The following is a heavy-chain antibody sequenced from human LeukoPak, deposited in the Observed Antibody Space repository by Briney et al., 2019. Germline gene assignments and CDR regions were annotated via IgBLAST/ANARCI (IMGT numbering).Heavy chain of an antibody. CDR2: IWYDGSNK. CDR3: ARDPSQYCSSTSCLLEGSMDV. CDR1: GFTFSSYG. D-gene: IGHD2-2*01. J-gene: IGHJ6*04. V-gene: IGHV3-33*01. Sequence: GGSLRLSCAASGFTFSSYGMHWVRQAPGKGLEWVAVIWYDGSNKYYADSVKGRFTISRDNSKNTLYLQMNSLRAEDTAVYYCARDPSQYCSSTSCLLEGSMDVWAKGPRSPSPQ.